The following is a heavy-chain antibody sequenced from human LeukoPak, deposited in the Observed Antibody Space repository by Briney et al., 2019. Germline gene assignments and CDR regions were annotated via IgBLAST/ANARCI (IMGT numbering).Heavy chain of an antibody. D-gene: IGHD2-2*01. CDR3: ARGVAHCSSTSCYVVQFDS. V-gene: IGHV3-48*01. CDR1: GFTFSSYS. J-gene: IGHJ4*02. CDR2: ISSSGSTI. Sequence: GGSLRLSCAASGFTFSSYSMNWVRQAPGKGLEWVSYISSSGSTIYYADSVKGRFTISRDNAKNSLYLQMNNLRAEDTAVYYCARGVAHCSSTSCYVVQFDSWGQGALVTVSS.